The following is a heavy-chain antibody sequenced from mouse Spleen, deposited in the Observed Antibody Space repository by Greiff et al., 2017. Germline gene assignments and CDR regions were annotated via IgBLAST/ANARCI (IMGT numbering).Heavy chain of an antibody. CDR3: ARSLRRSWFAY. V-gene: IGHV1-69*01. CDR1: GYTFTSYW. CDR2: IDPSDSYT. J-gene: IGHJ3*01. D-gene: IGHD2-12*01. Sequence: VQLQQPGAELVMPGASVKLSCKASGYTFTSYWMHWVKQRPGQGLEWIGEIDPSDSYTNYNQKFKGKATLTVDKSSSTAYMQLSSLTSEDSAVYYCARSLRRSWFAYWGQGTLVTVSA.